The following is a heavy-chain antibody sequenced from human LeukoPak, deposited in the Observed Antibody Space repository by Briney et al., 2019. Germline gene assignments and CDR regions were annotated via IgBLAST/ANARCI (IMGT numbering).Heavy chain of an antibody. CDR1: GFTFSSYS. J-gene: IGHJ6*02. Sequence: GGSLRLSCAASGFTFSSYSMNWVRQAPGKGLEWVSFISSSSSTIYYADSVKGRFTISRDDAKNSLYLQMNSLRAEDTAVYYCARDRRMTYGMDVWGQGTTVTVSS. CDR2: ISSSSSTI. V-gene: IGHV3-48*04. CDR3: ARDRRMTYGMDV.